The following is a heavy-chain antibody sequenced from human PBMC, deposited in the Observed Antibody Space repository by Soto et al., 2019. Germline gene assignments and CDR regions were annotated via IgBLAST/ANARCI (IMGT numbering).Heavy chain of an antibody. Sequence: SVKVSCKASGGTFSSYTISWVRQAPGQGLEWMGRIIPILGIANYAQKFQGRVTITADKSTSTAYMELSSLRSEDTAVYYCARGTVTGSESNYYYYGMDVWGQGTKVTVSS. CDR2: IIPILGIA. J-gene: IGHJ6*02. CDR1: GGTFSSYT. D-gene: IGHD1-1*01. V-gene: IGHV1-69*02. CDR3: ARGTVTGSESNYYYYGMDV.